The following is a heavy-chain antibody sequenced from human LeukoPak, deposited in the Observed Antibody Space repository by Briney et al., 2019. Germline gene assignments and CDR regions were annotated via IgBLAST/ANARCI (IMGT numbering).Heavy chain of an antibody. CDR1: GFTFSSYS. Sequence: PGGSLRLSCAASGFTFSSYSMNWVRQAPGKGLEWISSISSSSSYIYYADSVKGRFTISRDNSKNTLYLQMNSLRAEDTAVYYCARRAGAYSHPYDYWGQGTLVTVSS. CDR2: ISSSSSYI. CDR3: ARRAGAYSHPYDY. V-gene: IGHV3-21*04. J-gene: IGHJ4*02. D-gene: IGHD4/OR15-4a*01.